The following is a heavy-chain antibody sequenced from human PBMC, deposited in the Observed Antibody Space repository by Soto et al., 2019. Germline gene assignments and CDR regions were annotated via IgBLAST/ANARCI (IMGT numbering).Heavy chain of an antibody. CDR2: IYPGDSDT. CDR1: GYSFTSYW. Sequence: PGEPLNISCKGSGYSFTSYWIGWVRQLPGKGLEWMGIIYPGDSDTRYSPSFQGQVTISADKSISTAYLQWSSLKASDTAMYYCARCTVTTLSYYYYYYMDVWGKGTTVTVSS. J-gene: IGHJ6*03. D-gene: IGHD4-4*01. V-gene: IGHV5-51*03. CDR3: ARCTVTTLSYYYYYYMDV.